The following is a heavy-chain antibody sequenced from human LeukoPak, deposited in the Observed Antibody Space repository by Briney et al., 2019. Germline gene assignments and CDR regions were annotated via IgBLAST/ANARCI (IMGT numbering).Heavy chain of an antibody. Sequence: PGGSLRLSCADSGFTVSSSSMSWVRQAPGKGLEGVSIIYSGGNTFHADSVKARCSISRDESRDTVYLQMNNLTAEDTAVYYCARGSEYFQHWGRGTLVTVSS. V-gene: IGHV3-66*01. CDR2: IYSGGNT. CDR3: ARGSEYFQH. CDR1: GFTVSSSS. J-gene: IGHJ1*01.